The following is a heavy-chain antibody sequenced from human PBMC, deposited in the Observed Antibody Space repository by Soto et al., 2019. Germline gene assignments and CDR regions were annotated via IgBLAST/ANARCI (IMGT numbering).Heavy chain of an antibody. D-gene: IGHD2-21*02. CDR1: GFTFSDYY. CDR3: SKVSYCGGDCYPYYFDY. V-gene: IGHV3-11*01. CDR2: ISSSGSTI. Sequence: GGSLRLSCAASGFTFSDYYMSWIRQAPGKGLEWVSSISSSGSTIYYADSVKGRFTISRDNAKNTLYLQMNSLRAEETAVYYSSKVSYCGGDCYPYYFDYWGQGTLVTVSS. J-gene: IGHJ4*02.